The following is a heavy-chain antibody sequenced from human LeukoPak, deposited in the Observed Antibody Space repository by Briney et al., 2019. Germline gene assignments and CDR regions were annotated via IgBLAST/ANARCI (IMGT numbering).Heavy chain of an antibody. Sequence: GGSLRLSCAASGFTFSSYAMSWVRQAPWKGLKWVSTINDNGAGTYYADSVKGRFTISRDNSYNTVSLQMNSLRDEDTGVYYCARDVGSSWTPPDFWGQGTLVIVSS. V-gene: IGHV3-23*01. CDR1: GFTFSSYA. CDR3: ARDVGSSWTPPDF. J-gene: IGHJ4*02. CDR2: INDNGAGT. D-gene: IGHD6-13*01.